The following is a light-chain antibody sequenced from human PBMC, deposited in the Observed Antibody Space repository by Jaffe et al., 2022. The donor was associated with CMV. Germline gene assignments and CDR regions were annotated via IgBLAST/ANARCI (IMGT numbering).Light chain of an antibody. V-gene: IGKV3-15*01. CDR3: QRYNNWPPYT. J-gene: IGKJ2*01. CDR1: QSVSGS. Sequence: VMTQSPATLSVSPGERATLSCRASQSVSGSLAWYQQIPGQAPRLLIYAASTRATGIPARFSGSGSGTEFTLTISSLQSEDFAVYYCQRYNNWPPYTFGQGTKLEMK. CDR2: AAS.